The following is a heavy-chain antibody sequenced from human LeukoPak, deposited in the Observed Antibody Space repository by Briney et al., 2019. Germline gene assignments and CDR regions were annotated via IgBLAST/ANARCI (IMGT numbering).Heavy chain of an antibody. CDR2: ISYDGSNK. CDR3: ARDSLYYYDAHY. D-gene: IGHD3-22*01. J-gene: IGHJ4*02. V-gene: IGHV3-30*04. CDR1: GFTFSSYA. Sequence: GGSLRLSCAASGFTFSSYAMHWVRQAPGKGLEWVAVISYDGSNKYYADSVKGRFTISRDNSKNTLYLQMNSLRAEDTAVYYCARDSLYYYDAHYWGQGTLVTVSS.